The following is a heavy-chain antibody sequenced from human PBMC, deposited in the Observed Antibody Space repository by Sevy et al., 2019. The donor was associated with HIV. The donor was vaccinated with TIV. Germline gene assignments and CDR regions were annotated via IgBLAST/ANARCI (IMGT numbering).Heavy chain of an antibody. Sequence: GGSLRLSCAASGFSFNNYDMNWVRQAPGKGLEWISDISTSSSHIYYVDSVKGRFTISRDNANNSLSVQMNSLRAEDTAVYYCAREGGYTDQGMDVWGQGTTVTVSS. J-gene: IGHJ6*02. V-gene: IGHV3-48*01. CDR3: AREGGYTDQGMDV. D-gene: IGHD5-12*01. CDR1: GFSFNNYD. CDR2: ISTSSSHI.